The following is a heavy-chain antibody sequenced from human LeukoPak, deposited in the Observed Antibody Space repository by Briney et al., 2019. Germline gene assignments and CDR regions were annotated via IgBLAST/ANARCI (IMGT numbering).Heavy chain of an antibody. CDR1: GYTFTSYG. J-gene: IGHJ6*02. Sequence: ASVNVSCKASGYTFTSYGISWVRQAPGQGLEWMGWISAYNGNTNYAQKLQGRVTMTTDTSTSTAYMELRSLRSDDTAVYYCARDSGVVVVAALYYYYYGMDVWGQGTTVTVSS. V-gene: IGHV1-18*01. CDR3: ARDSGVVVVAALYYYYYGMDV. CDR2: ISAYNGNT. D-gene: IGHD2-15*01.